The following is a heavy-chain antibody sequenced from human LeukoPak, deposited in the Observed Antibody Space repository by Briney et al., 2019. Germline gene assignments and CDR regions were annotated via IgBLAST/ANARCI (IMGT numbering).Heavy chain of an antibody. Sequence: QTGGSLRLSCAASGFTFSSFAMNWVRQAPGKGLEWVSGISGSGGGTYYADSVRGRFTMSRDNSKNTLYLQMNSLRAEDTAVYYCAKAPPGASSGSYLFGHWGQGTLVTVSS. V-gene: IGHV3-23*01. J-gene: IGHJ4*02. CDR1: GFTFSSFA. CDR2: ISGSGGGT. CDR3: AKAPPGASSGSYLFGH. D-gene: IGHD3-10*01.